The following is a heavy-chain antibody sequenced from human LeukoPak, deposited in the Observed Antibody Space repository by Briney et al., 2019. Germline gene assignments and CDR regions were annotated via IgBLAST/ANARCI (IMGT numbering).Heavy chain of an antibody. CDR1: GGSIGSYY. CDR2: IYYSGST. J-gene: IGHJ6*02. D-gene: IGHD6-13*01. Sequence: SETLSLTCTVSGGSIGSYYWSWIRQPPGKGLEWIGYIYYSGSTNYNPSLKSRVTISVDTSKNQFSLKLSSVTAADTAVYYCARHLYSSSWYAPNYYYYGMDVWGQGTTVTVSS. CDR3: ARHLYSSSWYAPNYYYYGMDV. V-gene: IGHV4-59*08.